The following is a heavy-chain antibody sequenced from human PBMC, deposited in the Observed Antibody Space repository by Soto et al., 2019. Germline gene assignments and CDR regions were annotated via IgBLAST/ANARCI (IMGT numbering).Heavy chain of an antibody. Sequence: ASVKVSCKASGYTFTSYGISWVRQAPGQGLEWMGWISAYNGNTNYAQKLQGRVTMTTDTSTSTAYMELRSLRSDDTAVYYCARAEGIVVVVAAAPFDYWGQGTLVTVSS. CDR2: ISAYNGNT. CDR3: ARAEGIVVVVAAAPFDY. CDR1: GYTFTSYG. D-gene: IGHD2-15*01. V-gene: IGHV1-18*01. J-gene: IGHJ4*02.